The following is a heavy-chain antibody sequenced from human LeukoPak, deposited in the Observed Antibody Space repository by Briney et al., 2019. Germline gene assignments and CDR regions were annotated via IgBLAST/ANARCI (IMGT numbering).Heavy chain of an antibody. CDR1: GYTFTSYY. V-gene: IGHV1-46*01. CDR3: ARDLWQVDAFDI. CDR2: INPSGGST. D-gene: IGHD6-19*01. J-gene: IGHJ3*02. Sequence: GASVKVSCKASGYTFTSYYVHWVRQAPGQGLEWMGIINPSGGSTSYAQKFQGRVTMTRDMSTSTVYMELSSLRSEDTAVYYCARDLWQVDAFDIWGQGTMVTVSS.